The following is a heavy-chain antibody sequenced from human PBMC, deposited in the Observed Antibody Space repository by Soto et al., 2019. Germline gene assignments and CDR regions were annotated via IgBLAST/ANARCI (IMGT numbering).Heavy chain of an antibody. Sequence: SVKVPCKASGGTFSSYAISWVRQAPGQGLEWVGGIIPRFGTANYAQKFQGRVTITADESTSTAYMELSSLRSEDTAMYYCAKIKYVSRGYYRNFDYWGQGTMVTVYS. CDR1: GGTFSSYA. J-gene: IGHJ4*01. V-gene: IGHV1-69*13. CDR3: AKIKYVSRGYYRNFDY. CDR2: IIPRFGTA. D-gene: IGHD3-22*01.